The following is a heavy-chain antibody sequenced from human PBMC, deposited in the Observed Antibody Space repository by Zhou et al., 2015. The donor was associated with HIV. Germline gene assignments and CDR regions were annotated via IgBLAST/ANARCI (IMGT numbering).Heavy chain of an antibody. Sequence: QVQLVDSGGGVVQPGGSLRLSCAASGFRFSNYGMHWVRQPPGKGLEWVAYVWWDESNYYYADSVKGRFTISRDNSKNTLYLQMNSLRAEDTAVFYCAKDGGVTGTTEAFDIWGQGTMVTVSS. D-gene: IGHD1-7*01. CDR1: GFRFSNYG. J-gene: IGHJ3*02. CDR2: VWWDESNY. CDR3: AKDGGVTGTTEAFDI. V-gene: IGHV3-30*02.